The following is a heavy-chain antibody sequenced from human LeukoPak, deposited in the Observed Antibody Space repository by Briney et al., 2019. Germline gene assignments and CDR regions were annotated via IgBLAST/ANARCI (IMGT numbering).Heavy chain of an antibody. J-gene: IGHJ4*02. CDR3: ATVVPAADAWYFDY. D-gene: IGHD2-2*01. Sequence: ASVKVSCKVSGYTLTELSMHWVRQAPGKGLEWMGGFDPEDGETIYAQKFQGRVTMTEDTSTDTAYMELSSLRSEDTAVYYCATVVPAADAWYFDYWGQGTLVTVSS. CDR2: FDPEDGET. V-gene: IGHV1-24*01. CDR1: GYTLTELS.